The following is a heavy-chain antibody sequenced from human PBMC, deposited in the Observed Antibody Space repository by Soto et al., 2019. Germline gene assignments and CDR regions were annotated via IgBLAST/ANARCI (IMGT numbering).Heavy chain of an antibody. J-gene: IGHJ4*02. CDR3: AGASGWKFDY. CDR2: VDADGSGT. V-gene: IGHV3-74*01. CDR1: GFSFSSYG. D-gene: IGHD1-1*01. Sequence: EVQLVESGGGLVQPGGSLRLSCAASGFSFSSYGMHWVRQAPGTGLVWVSHVDADGSGTTYAGSVKGRISISRDNAKNTVSLQMNNLRAEDTAVYYCAGASGWKFDYWGLGVLVTVSS.